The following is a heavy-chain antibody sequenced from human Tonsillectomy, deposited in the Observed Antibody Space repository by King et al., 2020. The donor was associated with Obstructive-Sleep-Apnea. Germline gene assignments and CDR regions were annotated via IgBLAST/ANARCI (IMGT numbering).Heavy chain of an antibody. D-gene: IGHD6-13*01. V-gene: IGHV4-38-2*02. CDR3: ARDTLPYSSTWHWYFDL. Sequence: VQLQESGPGLVKPSETLSLTCTVSGYSITSTYYWGWIRQPPGKGLEWIGTIYHSGSTYYNPSLKSRVTISEDTSKNQFSLKLNSVTAADTAVYYCARDTLPYSSTWHWYFDLWGRGTLVTVSS. CDR2: IYHSGST. CDR1: GYSITSTYY. J-gene: IGHJ2*01.